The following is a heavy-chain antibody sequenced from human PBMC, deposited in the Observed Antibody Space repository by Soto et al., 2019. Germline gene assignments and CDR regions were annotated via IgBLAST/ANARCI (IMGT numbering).Heavy chain of an antibody. Sequence: SETLSLTCAVYGGSFSGYYWSWIRQSPGKGLEWIGEINHSGSTNYNPSLKSRVTISIDTSKNQFSLKLNSVTAADTAVYYCARLVVVVAATAFDIWGQGTMVTVSS. V-gene: IGHV4-34*01. D-gene: IGHD2-15*01. CDR3: ARLVVVVAATAFDI. J-gene: IGHJ3*02. CDR1: GGSFSGYY. CDR2: INHSGST.